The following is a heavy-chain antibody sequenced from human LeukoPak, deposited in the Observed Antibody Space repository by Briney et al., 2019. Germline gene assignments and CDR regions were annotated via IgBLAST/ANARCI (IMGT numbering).Heavy chain of an antibody. Sequence: SETLSLICGVYGGSFSGYYWRWIRQPPGKGLEWIGEITHSEGTNYNRFLKGRVHNSLDPFKNQFSLKLSSVTAADTAVYYCASKRAGILVAGQREYWGQGTLVTVSS. J-gene: IGHJ4*02. D-gene: IGHD6-19*01. CDR3: ASKRAGILVAGQREY. CDR1: GGSFSGYY. CDR2: ITHSEGT. V-gene: IGHV4-34*01.